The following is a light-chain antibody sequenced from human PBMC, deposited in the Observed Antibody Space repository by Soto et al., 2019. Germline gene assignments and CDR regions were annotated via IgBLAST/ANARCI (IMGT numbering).Light chain of an antibody. CDR1: QSVYSNY. Sequence: EIVLTQSPGTLSLSPRERATLSCRASQSVYSNYLAWYQQKPGQSPRLLMYGASTRVTGIPDRFSGSASGTDFTLTISRLEPADFAVYYCQQYGSSPLTFGAGTKVDIK. CDR3: QQYGSSPLT. J-gene: IGKJ3*01. V-gene: IGKV3-20*01. CDR2: GAS.